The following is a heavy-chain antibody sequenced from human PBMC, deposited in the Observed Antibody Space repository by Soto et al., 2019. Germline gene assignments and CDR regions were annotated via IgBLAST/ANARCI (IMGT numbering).Heavy chain of an antibody. CDR3: GRGRGIQLWLIDN. CDR2: IIPIFGTA. V-gene: IGHV1-69*06. J-gene: IGHJ4*02. D-gene: IGHD5-18*01. CDR1: GGTFSSYA. Sequence: QVQLVQSGAEVKKPGSSVKVSCKASGGTFSSYAISWVRQAPGQGLEWMGGIIPIFGTANYAQKFQGRVTMTADKSTSTAYMEQSSLRTEDTAVYYCGRGRGIQLWLIDNWGQGTLVTVSS.